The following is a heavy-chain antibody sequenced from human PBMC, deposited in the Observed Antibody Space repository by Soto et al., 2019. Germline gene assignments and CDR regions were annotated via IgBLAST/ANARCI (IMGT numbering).Heavy chain of an antibody. V-gene: IGHV1-69*02. CDR1: GGTFSIYT. J-gene: IGHJ3*02. CDR2: IIPILGIA. CDR3: ATLSPELRYFDWSPVAFDI. Sequence: SVKVSCKASGGTFSIYTISWVRQAPGQGLEWMGRIIPILGIANYAQKFQGRVTITADKSTSTAYMELSSLRSEDTAVYYCATLSPELRYFDWSPVAFDIWGQGTMVTVSS. D-gene: IGHD3-9*01.